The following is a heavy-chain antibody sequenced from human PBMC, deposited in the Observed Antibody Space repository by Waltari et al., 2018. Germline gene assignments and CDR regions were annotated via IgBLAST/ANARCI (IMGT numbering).Heavy chain of an antibody. CDR3: ARGGETTMVQGVIS. J-gene: IGHJ5*02. CDR1: GGSISSSSYY. CDR2: IYYSGST. V-gene: IGHV4-39*07. D-gene: IGHD3-10*01. Sequence: QLQLQESGPGLVKPSETLSLTCTVSGGSISSSSYYWGWIRQPPGKGLEWIGSIYYSGSTYYNPSLKSRVTISVDTSKNQFSLKLSSVTAADTAVYYCARGGETTMVQGVISWGQGTLVTVSS.